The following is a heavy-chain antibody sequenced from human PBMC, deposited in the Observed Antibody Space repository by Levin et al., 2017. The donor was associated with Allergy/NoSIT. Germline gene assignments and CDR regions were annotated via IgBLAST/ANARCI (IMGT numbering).Heavy chain of an antibody. V-gene: IGHV4-39*01. J-gene: IGHJ4*02. CDR3: ARATPGLGYYDSSGDHPFDY. CDR2: IYYSGST. CDR1: GGSISSSSYY. D-gene: IGHD3-22*01. Sequence: SETLSLTCTVSGGSISSSSYYWGWIRQPPGKGLEWIGSIYYSGSTYYNPSLKSRVTISVDTSKNQFSLKLSSVTAADTAVYYCARATPGLGYYDSSGDHPFDYWGQGTLVTVSS.